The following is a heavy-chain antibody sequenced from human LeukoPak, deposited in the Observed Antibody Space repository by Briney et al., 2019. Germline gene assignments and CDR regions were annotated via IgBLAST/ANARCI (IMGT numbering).Heavy chain of an antibody. J-gene: IGHJ4*02. CDR1: GFSFSNYC. CDR2: IKLDGSEK. CDR3: ARVYYQDSGSSYRHLDY. V-gene: IGHV3-7*01. D-gene: IGHD3-22*01. Sequence: GGSLRLSCAASGFSFSNYCMTWVRQVPGKGLEWVASIKLDGSEKYFLDSVKGRFTISRGNAENSLYLQMNSLRAEDTAVYYCARVYYQDSGSSYRHLDYWGQGTLVTVSS.